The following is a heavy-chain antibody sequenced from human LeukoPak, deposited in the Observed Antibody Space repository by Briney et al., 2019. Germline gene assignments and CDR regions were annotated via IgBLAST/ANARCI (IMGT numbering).Heavy chain of an antibody. CDR2: VYYSGST. CDR1: GDSFEHYF. Sequence: SETLSLTCTVSGDSFEHYFWSWIRQPPGKGLEWIGYVYYSGSTDYSPSLKSRLTISADTSKNQFSLKLSSVTAADTAVYYCASHRRSHGSEYWGQGTLVTVFS. V-gene: IGHV4-59*01. CDR3: ASHRRSHGSEY. J-gene: IGHJ4*02. D-gene: IGHD3-10*01.